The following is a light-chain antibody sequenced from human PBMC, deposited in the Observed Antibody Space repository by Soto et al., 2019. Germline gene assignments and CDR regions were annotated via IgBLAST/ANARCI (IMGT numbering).Light chain of an antibody. J-gene: IGKJ4*01. CDR2: DAS. CDR3: QQRSTWPLT. V-gene: IGKV3-11*01. Sequence: EIVLTQSPGTLSLSPGERATLSCRASQSVSSSYLAWYQQKPGQAPRLLIYDASNRATGIPARFSGSGSGTDFSLTISRLEPEDLAVYYCQQRSTWPLTFGGGTKVDIK. CDR1: QSVSSSY.